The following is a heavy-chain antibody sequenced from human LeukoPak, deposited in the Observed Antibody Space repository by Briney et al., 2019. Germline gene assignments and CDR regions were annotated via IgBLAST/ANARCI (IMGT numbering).Heavy chain of an antibody. V-gene: IGHV4-59*08. D-gene: IGHD1-26*01. CDR3: ARHRGVSYYDAFDI. Sequence: SETLSLTCSVSGDSIRNYYWSWIRQSPGKGLEWIAYIYHSGDTNYNPSLKSRVTISLDTSKNQFSLNLGSVTAADTAVYYCARHRGVSYYDAFDIWGQGTVVTVSS. CDR2: IYHSGDT. J-gene: IGHJ3*02. CDR1: GDSIRNYY.